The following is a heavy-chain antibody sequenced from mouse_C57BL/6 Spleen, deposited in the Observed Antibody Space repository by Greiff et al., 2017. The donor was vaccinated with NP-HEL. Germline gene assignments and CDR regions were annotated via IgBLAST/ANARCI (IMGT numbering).Heavy chain of an antibody. Sequence: VQLQQSGPELVKPGASVKISCKASGYTFTDYYMNWVKQSHGKSLEWIGDINPNNGGTSYTQKFKGKATLTVDKSSSTAYMELRSLTSEDSAVYYCARARLYYGSSYVVYFDVWGTGTTVTVSS. J-gene: IGHJ1*03. CDR3: ARARLYYGSSYVVYFDV. V-gene: IGHV1-26*01. CDR1: GYTFTDYY. D-gene: IGHD1-1*01. CDR2: INPNNGGT.